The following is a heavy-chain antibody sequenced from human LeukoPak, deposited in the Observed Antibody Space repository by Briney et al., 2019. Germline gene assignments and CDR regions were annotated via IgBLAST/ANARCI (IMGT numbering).Heavy chain of an antibody. V-gene: IGHV4-30-4*01. Sequence: IPSETLSLTCTVSGDSISSGAYFWSWIRHLPGEGLEWIVNIHHSGTAYSNPSLKSRVTISVDTSKNQFSLKLSSVTAADTAVYYCARRALMTTVTTLVSWGQGTLVTVSS. CDR3: ARRALMTTVTTLVS. J-gene: IGHJ5*02. CDR2: IHHSGTA. D-gene: IGHD4-17*01. CDR1: GDSISSGAYF.